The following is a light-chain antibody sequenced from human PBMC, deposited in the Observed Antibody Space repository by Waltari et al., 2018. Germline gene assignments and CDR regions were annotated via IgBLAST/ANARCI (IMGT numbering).Light chain of an antibody. CDR1: SSDVGIYNY. CDR2: EVN. CDR3: SSYAGGNKFV. J-gene: IGLJ1*01. Sequence: QSDMTQPPSAYGSPGQSVTISCTGTSSDVGIYNYVSWYQQYPGKAPKVMIYEVNKRPSGVPDRFSGSKFGNTASLTVSGLQAEDEADYYCSSYAGGNKFVFGTGTKVTVL. V-gene: IGLV2-8*01.